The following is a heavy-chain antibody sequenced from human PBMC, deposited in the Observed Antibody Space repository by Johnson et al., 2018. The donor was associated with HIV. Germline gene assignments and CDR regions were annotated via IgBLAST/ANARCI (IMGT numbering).Heavy chain of an antibody. V-gene: IGHV3-20*04. D-gene: IGHD3-10*01. CDR3: ARDLYYGAGSAVAFDI. Sequence: VQLVESGGGLVQPGGSLRLSCAASGFTFSSYWMHWVRQAPGKGLVWVSGINWNGGSTGYVDSVKGRLTISRDNAKNSLYLQVNSLRAEDRALCYCARDLYYGAGSAVAFDIWGKGTMVTVSS. CDR1: GFTFSSYW. CDR2: INWNGGST. J-gene: IGHJ3*02.